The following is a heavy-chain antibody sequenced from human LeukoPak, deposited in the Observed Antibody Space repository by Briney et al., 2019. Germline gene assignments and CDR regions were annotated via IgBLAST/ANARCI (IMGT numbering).Heavy chain of an antibody. V-gene: IGHV1-18*01. CDR2: ISAYNGNT. CDR1: GGTFSSYA. J-gene: IGHJ4*02. Sequence: GSSVKVSCKASGGTFSSYAISWVRQAPGQGLEWMGWISAYNGNTNYAQKLQGRVTMTTDTSTSTAYMELRSLRSDDTAVYYCARAGLRLGELSLEDYWGQGTLVTVSS. CDR3: ARAGLRLGELSLEDY. D-gene: IGHD3-16*02.